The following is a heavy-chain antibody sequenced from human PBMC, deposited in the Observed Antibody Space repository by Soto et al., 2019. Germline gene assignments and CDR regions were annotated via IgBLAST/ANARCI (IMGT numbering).Heavy chain of an antibody. CDR3: ARSILEYCSGGSCYGDY. Sequence: ASVKVSCKASGYTFTSYGISWVRQAPGQGLEWMGWISAYNGNTNYAQKLQGRVTMTTDTSTSTAYMELRSLRSDDTAVYYCARSILEYCSGGSCYGDYWGQGTLVTVSS. V-gene: IGHV1-18*01. CDR2: ISAYNGNT. J-gene: IGHJ4*02. D-gene: IGHD2-15*01. CDR1: GYTFTSYG.